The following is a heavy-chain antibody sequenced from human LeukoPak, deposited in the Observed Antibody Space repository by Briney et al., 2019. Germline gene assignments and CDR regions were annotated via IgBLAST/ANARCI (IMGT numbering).Heavy chain of an antibody. CDR3: ARGVGYSCSSVTDADAFDI. CDR1: GGSISSYY. V-gene: IGHV4-39*07. CDR2: IYYSGST. Sequence: SVTLSLTCTVSGGSISSYYWGWIRQPPGKGLEWIGSIYYSGSTYYNPSLKSRVTISVDTSKNQFSLKLSSVTAADTAVYYCARGVGYSCSSVTDADAFDIWGQGTMVTVSS. D-gene: IGHD6-6*01. J-gene: IGHJ3*02.